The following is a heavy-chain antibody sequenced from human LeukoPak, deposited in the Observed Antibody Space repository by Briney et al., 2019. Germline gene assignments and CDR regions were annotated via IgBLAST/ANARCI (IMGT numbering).Heavy chain of an antibody. J-gene: IGHJ4*02. V-gene: IGHV1-2*06. CDR1: GYTFTGYY. CDR3: ARDFPYCRGGSCYSIIDY. Sequence: ASVKVSXKASGYTFTGYYMHWVRQAPGQGLEWMGRINPNSGGTNYAQKFQARVTMTRDTSINTAYMELSRLRSDDTAVYYCARDFPYCRGGSCYSIIDYWGQGTLVTVSS. D-gene: IGHD2-15*01. CDR2: INPNSGGT.